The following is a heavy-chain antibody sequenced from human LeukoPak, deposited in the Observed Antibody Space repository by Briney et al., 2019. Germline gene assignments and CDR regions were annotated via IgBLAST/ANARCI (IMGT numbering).Heavy chain of an antibody. CDR2: ISAYNGNT. V-gene: IGHV1-18*04. J-gene: IGHJ4*02. Sequence: ASVKVPCKASGYTFTSYGISWVRQAPGQGLEWMGWISAYNGNTNFAQNLQGRVTMTTDTSTSTACMELRSLRSDDTAVYYCARALCSSTSCHGRNDYWGQGTLVTVSS. CDR3: ARALCSSTSCHGRNDY. D-gene: IGHD2-2*01. CDR1: GYTFTSYG.